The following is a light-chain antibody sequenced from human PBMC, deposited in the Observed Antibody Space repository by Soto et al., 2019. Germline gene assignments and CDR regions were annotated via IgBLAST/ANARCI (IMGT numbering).Light chain of an antibody. CDR3: SSYTSTSPLV. CDR2: GVS. Sequence: QSALTQPASVSGAPGQWITISCTGTSSDVGDYNYVSWYQQQPGKAPKLIIYGVSNRPSGISNRFSGSKSGNTASLTIYGPQAEDEADSCCSSYTSTSPLVFGGGTKVTVL. J-gene: IGLJ2*01. V-gene: IGLV2-14*01. CDR1: SSDVGDYNY.